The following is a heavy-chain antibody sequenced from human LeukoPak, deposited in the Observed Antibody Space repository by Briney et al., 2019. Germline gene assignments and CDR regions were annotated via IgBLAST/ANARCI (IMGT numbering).Heavy chain of an antibody. CDR2: ISWNSGSI. D-gene: IGHD5-18*01. CDR3: ARALDEDTAMVIYAFDI. V-gene: IGHV3-9*01. Sequence: GGSLRLSCAASGFTFDDYAMHWVRQAPGKGLEWVSGISWNSGSIDYADSVKGRFTISRDNAKNSLYLQMNSLRAEDTAVYYCARALDEDTAMVIYAFDIWGQGTMVTVSS. J-gene: IGHJ3*02. CDR1: GFTFDDYA.